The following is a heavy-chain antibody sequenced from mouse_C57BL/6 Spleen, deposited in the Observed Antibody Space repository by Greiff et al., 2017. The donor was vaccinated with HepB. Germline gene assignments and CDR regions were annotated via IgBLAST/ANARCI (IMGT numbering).Heavy chain of an antibody. J-gene: IGHJ4*01. Sequence: EVQRVESGPGMVKPSQSLSLTCTVTGYSITSGYDWHCIRHFPGNKLEWMGYISYSGSTNYNPSLKSRISITHDTSKNHFFLKLNSVTTEDTATYYCAREGYAMDYWGQGTSVTVSS. V-gene: IGHV3-1*01. CDR2: ISYSGST. CDR1: GYSITSGYD. CDR3: AREGYAMDY.